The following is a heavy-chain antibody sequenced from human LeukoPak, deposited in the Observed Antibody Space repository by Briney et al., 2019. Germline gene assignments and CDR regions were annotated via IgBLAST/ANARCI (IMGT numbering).Heavy chain of an antibody. V-gene: IGHV4-61*02. CDR1: GASISSATHH. D-gene: IGHD6-13*01. CDR2: IYTSGST. CDR3: ARDPYPHSTNSMDV. J-gene: IGHJ6*04. Sequence: SETLSLTCTVSGASISSATHHWSWIRQPAGKGLEWIGRIYTSGSTTYNPSLKSRVTISKDTSKNQFSLNLTSATAADTAVYYCARDPYPHSTNSMDVWGKGTTVTVSS.